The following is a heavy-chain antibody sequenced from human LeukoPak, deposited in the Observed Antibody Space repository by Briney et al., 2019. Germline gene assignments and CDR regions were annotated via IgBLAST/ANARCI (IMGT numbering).Heavy chain of an antibody. D-gene: IGHD1-26*01. CDR3: ARARLYSGSPDFDY. CDR2: IWYDGSNK. CDR1: GFTFSGYG. V-gene: IGHV3-33*01. Sequence: PGRSLRLSCAASGFTFSGYGMHWVRQAPGKGLEWVAVIWYDGSNKYYADSVKGRFTISRDNAKNTLYLQMNGLRAEDTAVYYCARARLYSGSPDFDYWGQGTLVTVSS. J-gene: IGHJ4*02.